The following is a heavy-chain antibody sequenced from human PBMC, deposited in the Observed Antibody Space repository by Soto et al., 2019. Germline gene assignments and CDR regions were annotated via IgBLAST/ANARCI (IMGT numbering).Heavy chain of an antibody. CDR1: GFTFSSYA. D-gene: IGHD3-10*01. V-gene: IGHV3-23*01. CDR3: AKDWGYYGSGSYSDY. J-gene: IGHJ4*02. Sequence: GGSLRLSCAASGFTFSSYAMSWVRQAPGKGLEWVSAISGSGGSTYYADSVKGRFTISRDNSKNTLYLQMNSLRAEDTAVYYCAKDWGYYGSGSYSDYWGQGTLVTVSS. CDR2: ISGSGGST.